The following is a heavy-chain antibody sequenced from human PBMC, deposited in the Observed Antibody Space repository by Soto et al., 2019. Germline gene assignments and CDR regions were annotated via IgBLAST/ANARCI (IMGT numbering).Heavy chain of an antibody. V-gene: IGHV1-2*04. Sequence: ASVKVSCKASGYTFTGYYMHWVRQAPGQGLEWMGWINPNSGGTNYAQKFQGWVTMTRDTSISTAYMELSRLRSDDTAVYYCARRAYDILSGGDYGMNVWGQGTTVTVSS. CDR1: GYTFTGYY. CDR3: ARRAYDILSGGDYGMNV. D-gene: IGHD3-9*01. CDR2: INPNSGGT. J-gene: IGHJ6*02.